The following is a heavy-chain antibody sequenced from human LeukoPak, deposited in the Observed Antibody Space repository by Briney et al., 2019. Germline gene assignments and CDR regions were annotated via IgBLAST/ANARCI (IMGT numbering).Heavy chain of an antibody. J-gene: IGHJ4*02. V-gene: IGHV4-59*12. CDR2: IHYSGST. CDR3: AKARSGWVVAASDY. D-gene: IGHD2-15*01. CDR1: GGSISSYY. Sequence: SETLSLTCTVSGGSISSYYWSWIRQPPGKGLEWIGYIHYSGSTNYNPSLKSRVTISVDTSKNQFSLKLSSVTAADTAVYYCAKARSGWVVAASDYWGQGTLVTVSS.